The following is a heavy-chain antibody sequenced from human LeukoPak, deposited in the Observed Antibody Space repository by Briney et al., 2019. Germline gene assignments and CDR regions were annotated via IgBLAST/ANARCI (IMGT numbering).Heavy chain of an antibody. CDR2: ISGSGGST. J-gene: IGHJ3*02. D-gene: IGHD3-22*01. CDR1: GFTFSSYA. Sequence: PGGSLRLSCAASGFTFSSYAMSWVRQAPGKGLEWASAISGSGGSTYYADSVKGRFTISRDNSKNTLYLQMNSLRAEDTAVYYCARDIRHYYDSSGYDREDAFDIWGQGTMVTVSS. V-gene: IGHV3-23*01. CDR3: ARDIRHYYDSSGYDREDAFDI.